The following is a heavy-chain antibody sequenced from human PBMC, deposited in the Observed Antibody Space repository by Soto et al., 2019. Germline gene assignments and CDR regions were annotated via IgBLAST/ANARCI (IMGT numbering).Heavy chain of an antibody. J-gene: IGHJ6*02. Sequence: QVQLQESGPRLVKPSQTLSLTCTVSGGSISSGGYYWSWIRQRPGKGLEWNGNIYYTGSTYYNPSLSTRVTISVDTSKIQFSLKLSSVTAAATAVYYCARAYGSGYMDVWGQGTTVTVSS. V-gene: IGHV4-31*03. CDR3: ARAYGSGYMDV. CDR2: IYYTGST. CDR1: GGSISSGGYY. D-gene: IGHD3-10*01.